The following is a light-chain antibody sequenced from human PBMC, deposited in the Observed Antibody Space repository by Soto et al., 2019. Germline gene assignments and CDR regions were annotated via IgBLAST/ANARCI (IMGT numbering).Light chain of an antibody. CDR3: QQYATAPLT. CDR2: DVS. Sequence: EIVLTQSPSTLSLSPGEGATLSCRASQSVPKNYLGWYKQQTDEAPLLLIYDVSNKGTDVPDRFSSSASETDFTLIISVLEPEDATVYYYQQYATAPLTFGGGTKLEIK. V-gene: IGKV3-20*01. J-gene: IGKJ4*01. CDR1: QSVPKNY.